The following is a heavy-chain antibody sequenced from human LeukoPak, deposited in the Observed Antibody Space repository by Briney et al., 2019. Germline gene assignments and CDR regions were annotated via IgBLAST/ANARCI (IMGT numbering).Heavy chain of an antibody. V-gene: IGHV3-33*08. CDR2: IWYDGSSK. J-gene: IGHJ4*02. CDR1: GFTFSSYG. Sequence: GGSLRLSCAASGFTFSSYGMHWVRQAPGKGLEWVAVIWYDGSSKYYADSVKGRFTISKEKSKNTLYLQMNNLRTEDTAVYYCARDYCGGDCYVDYWGQGTLVTVSS. D-gene: IGHD2-21*02. CDR3: ARDYCGGDCYVDY.